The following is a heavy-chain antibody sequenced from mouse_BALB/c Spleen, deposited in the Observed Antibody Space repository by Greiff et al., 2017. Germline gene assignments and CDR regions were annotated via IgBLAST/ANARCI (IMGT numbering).Heavy chain of an antibody. J-gene: IGHJ2*01. CDR1: GYSITSGYY. CDR3: AKSHYYGSFFDY. V-gene: IGHV3-6*02. D-gene: IGHD1-1*01. CDR2: ISYDGSN. Sequence: EVQLQESGPGLVKPSQSLSLTCSVTGYSITSGYYWNWIRQFPGNKLEWMGYISYDGSNNYNPSLKNRISITRDTSKNQFFLKLNSVTTEDTATYYCAKSHYYGSFFDYWGQGTTLTVSS.